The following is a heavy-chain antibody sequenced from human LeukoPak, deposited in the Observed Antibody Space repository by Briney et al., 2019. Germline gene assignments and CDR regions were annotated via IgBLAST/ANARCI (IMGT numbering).Heavy chain of an antibody. J-gene: IGHJ3*02. CDR1: GGSISSGGYS. D-gene: IGHD3-9*01. CDR3: ARERKDYNILTGYSDAFDI. Sequence: PSETLSLTCTVSGGSISSGGYSWSWIRQPPENGLEWIGYIYYSGSTYYNPSLKSRITISVDTSKNQFSLKLSSVTAADTAVYYCARERKDYNILTGYSDAFDIWGQGAMVTVSS. CDR2: IYYSGST. V-gene: IGHV4-30-4*07.